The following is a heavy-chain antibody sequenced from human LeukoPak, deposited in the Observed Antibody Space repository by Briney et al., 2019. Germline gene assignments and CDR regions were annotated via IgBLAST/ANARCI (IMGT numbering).Heavy chain of an antibody. J-gene: IGHJ4*02. CDR2: ISSSGSTI. D-gene: IGHD6-19*01. Sequence: PGGSLRLSCAASGFTFSSYEMNWVRQAPGKGLEWVSYISSSGSTIYYADSVKGRFTISGDNAKNSLYLQMNSLRAEDTAVYYCARDGSVEQWLDHTFDYWGQGALVTVSS. CDR3: ARDGSVEQWLDHTFDY. CDR1: GFTFSSYE. V-gene: IGHV3-48*03.